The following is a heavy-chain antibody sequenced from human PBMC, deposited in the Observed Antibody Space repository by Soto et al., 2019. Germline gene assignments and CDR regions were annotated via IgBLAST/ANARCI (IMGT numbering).Heavy chain of an antibody. V-gene: IGHV1-8*02. Sequence: ASVKVSCKASGYTFTGYYMHWVRQASGQGLEWMGWMNPNTGNTGYAQKFQGRVTMTRNTSIGTAYMELSSLTSEDTAVYYCARGLTPDWFDPWGQGTLVTVSS. J-gene: IGHJ5*02. CDR1: GYTFTGYY. D-gene: IGHD3-9*01. CDR2: MNPNTGNT. CDR3: ARGLTPDWFDP.